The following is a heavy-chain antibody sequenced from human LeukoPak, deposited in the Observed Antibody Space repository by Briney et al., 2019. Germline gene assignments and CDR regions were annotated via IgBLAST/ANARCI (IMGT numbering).Heavy chain of an antibody. D-gene: IGHD6-13*01. CDR3: ARAAEAAAGTALSWFDP. CDR2: INPNSGGT. V-gene: IGHV1-2*04. Sequence: ASVKVSCKASGYTFTGYYMHWVRQAPGQGLEWMGWINPNSGGTNYAQKFQGWVTMTRDTSISTAYMELSRLRSDDTAVYYCARAAEAAAGTALSWFDPRGQGTLVTVSS. J-gene: IGHJ5*02. CDR1: GYTFTGYY.